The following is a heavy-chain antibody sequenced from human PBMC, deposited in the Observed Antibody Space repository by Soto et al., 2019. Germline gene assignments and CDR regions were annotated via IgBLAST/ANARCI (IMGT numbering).Heavy chain of an antibody. D-gene: IGHD4-17*01. CDR2: INPSGGST. CDR1: GYTFTSYY. Sequence: ASVKVSCKASGYTFTSYYMHWVRQAPGQGLEWMGIINPSGGSTSYAQKFQGRVTMTRDTSTSTVYMELSSLRSEDTAMYYCASEGAYGDYFDYWGQGTLVTVSS. V-gene: IGHV1-46*03. J-gene: IGHJ4*02. CDR3: ASEGAYGDYFDY.